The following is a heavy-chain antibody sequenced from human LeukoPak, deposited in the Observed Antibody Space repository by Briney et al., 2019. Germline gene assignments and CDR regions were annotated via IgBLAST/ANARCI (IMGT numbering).Heavy chain of an antibody. V-gene: IGHV3-53*01. CDR1: GFTVSSNY. CDR2: IYSGGST. J-gene: IGHJ3*02. Sequence: PGGSLRLSCAASGFTVSSNYMSWVRQAPGKGLKWVSVIYSGGSTYYADSVKGRFTISRDNSKNTLYLQMNSLRAEDTAVYYCAKGPLYCSSTSCYNGAFDIWGQGTMVTVSS. CDR3: AKGPLYCSSTSCYNGAFDI. D-gene: IGHD2-2*02.